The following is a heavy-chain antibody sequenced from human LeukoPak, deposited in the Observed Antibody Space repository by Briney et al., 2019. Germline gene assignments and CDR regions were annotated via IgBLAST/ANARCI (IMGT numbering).Heavy chain of an antibody. Sequence: GGSLRFSCAASGFTFSIYTMTWLRQAPGKGLKGVSTVSSSGGGTYYADSVKGRFTISRDNSTDTLYLQMNSLRAEDTAVYYCAKDARGKYYKGYCDCWGQGTLVTVSS. J-gene: IGHJ4*02. CDR3: AKDARGKYYKGYCDC. D-gene: IGHD1-26*01. CDR1: GFTFSIYT. CDR2: VSSSGGGT. V-gene: IGHV3-23*01.